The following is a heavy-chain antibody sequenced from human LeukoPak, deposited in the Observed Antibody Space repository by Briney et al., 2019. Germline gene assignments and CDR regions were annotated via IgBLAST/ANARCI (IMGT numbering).Heavy chain of an antibody. CDR3: ARAMSQYCSGGSCSPASYFYYGMDV. CDR2: ISSSSSTI. D-gene: IGHD2-15*01. V-gene: IGHV3-48*04. J-gene: IGHJ6*02. Sequence: GGSLRLSCAASGFTFSSYAMSWVRQAPGKGLEWVSYISSSSSTIYYADSVKGRFTISRDNAKSSLYLQMNSLRAEDTAVYYCARAMSQYCSGGSCSPASYFYYGMDVWGQETTVTVSS. CDR1: GFTFSSYA.